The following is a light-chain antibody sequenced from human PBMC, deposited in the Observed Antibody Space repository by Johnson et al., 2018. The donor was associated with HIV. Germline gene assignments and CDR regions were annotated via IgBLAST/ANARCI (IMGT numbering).Light chain of an antibody. J-gene: IGLJ1*01. V-gene: IGLV1-51*02. CDR3: GTWDSSLSSTYI. CDR2: ENN. CDR1: SSNIEKND. Sequence: QSVLTQPPSVSAAPGQKVTISCSGSSSNIEKNDVSWYQQLPGTAPKLLIYENNKRPTGITDRFSGSKYGTSATLGITGLQTGDEADYYCGTWDSSLSSTYIFGTGTHFTVL.